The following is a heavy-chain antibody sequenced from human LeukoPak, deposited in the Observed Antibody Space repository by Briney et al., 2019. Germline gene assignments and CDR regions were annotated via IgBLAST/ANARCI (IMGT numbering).Heavy chain of an antibody. CDR1: GGSISSSSYY. D-gene: IGHD6-13*01. Sequence: KPSETLSLTCTVSGGSISSSSYYWGWIRQPPGKGLEWIGSIYYRGSTYYNPSLKSRVTISVDTSKNQFSLKLSSVTAADTAVYYCARHVPSSIAAVGAYYFDYWGQGNLVTVSS. CDR3: ARHVPSSIAAVGAYYFDY. J-gene: IGHJ4*02. CDR2: IYYRGST. V-gene: IGHV4-39*01.